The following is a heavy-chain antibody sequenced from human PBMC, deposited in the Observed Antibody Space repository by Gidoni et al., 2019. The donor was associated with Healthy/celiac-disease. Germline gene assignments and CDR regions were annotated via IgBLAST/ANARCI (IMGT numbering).Heavy chain of an antibody. CDR3: ARAPTYCTNGVCPSEFDY. V-gene: IGHV4-31*03. D-gene: IGHD2-8*01. J-gene: IGHJ4*02. Sequence: QVQLQESGPGLVKPSQNLSLTCPVSGGPISRGGYYWSWIRQHPGKGLEWIGYIYYSGSTYYNPSLKSRVTISVDTSKNQFSLKLSSVTAADTAVYYCARAPTYCTNGVCPSEFDYWGQGTLVTVSS. CDR2: IYYSGST. CDR1: GGPISRGGYY.